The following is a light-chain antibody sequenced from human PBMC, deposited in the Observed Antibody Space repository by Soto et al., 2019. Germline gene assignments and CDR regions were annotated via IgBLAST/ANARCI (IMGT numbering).Light chain of an antibody. V-gene: IGKV3-15*01. J-gene: IGKJ5*01. Sequence: IVMTQSPAALAVSPGEGATVSCRASHSVISHLAWYQHKPGQAPRLLFYDASTRATGIPARFSGSGSGTEFTLTISSLQSEDFAVYYCQHYHGWPITFGQGTRXXI. CDR1: HSVISH. CDR2: DAS. CDR3: QHYHGWPIT.